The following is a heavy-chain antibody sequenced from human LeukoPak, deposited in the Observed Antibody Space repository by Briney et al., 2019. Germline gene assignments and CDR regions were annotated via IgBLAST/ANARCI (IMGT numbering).Heavy chain of an antibody. CDR3: ARELYYYHNSGYFDY. Sequence: SVKVSCRASGGTFSSYAISWVRQAPGQGLEWMGRIIPIFGTANYAQKFQGRVTITTDESTSTAYMELSSLRSEDTAVYYCARELYYYHNSGYFDYWCQGTRVTVSS. D-gene: IGHD3-22*01. J-gene: IGHJ4*02. CDR1: GGTFSSYA. CDR2: IIPIFGTA. V-gene: IGHV1-69*05.